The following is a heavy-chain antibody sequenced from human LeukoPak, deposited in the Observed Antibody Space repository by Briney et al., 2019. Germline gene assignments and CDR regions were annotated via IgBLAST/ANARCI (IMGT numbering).Heavy chain of an antibody. V-gene: IGHV1-3*01. J-gene: IGHJ5*02. CDR1: GYTFTSYA. D-gene: IGHD3-10*01. CDR2: INAGNGNT. CDR3: ARSQNPLYGSGSYYGWFDP. Sequence: GASVKVSCKASGYTFTSYAMHWVRQAPGQRLEWMGWINAGNGNTKYSQKFQGRVTITRDTSASTAYMELSSLRSEDTAVYYCARSQNPLYGSGSYYGWFDPWGQGTLVTVSS.